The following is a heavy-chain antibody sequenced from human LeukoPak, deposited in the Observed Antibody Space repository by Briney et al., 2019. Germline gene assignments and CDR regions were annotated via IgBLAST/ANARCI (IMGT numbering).Heavy chain of an antibody. CDR2: ISAYNGNT. J-gene: IGHJ4*02. CDR3: GRDDYYDSSGYYPFDY. CDR1: GYTFTSYG. D-gene: IGHD3-22*01. Sequence: ASVKVSCKASGYTFTSYGISWVRQAPGQGLEWMGWISAYNGNTNYAQKLQGRVTMTTDTSTSTAYMELRSLRSDDTAVYYCGRDDYYDSSGYYPFDYWGQGTLVTVSS. V-gene: IGHV1-18*01.